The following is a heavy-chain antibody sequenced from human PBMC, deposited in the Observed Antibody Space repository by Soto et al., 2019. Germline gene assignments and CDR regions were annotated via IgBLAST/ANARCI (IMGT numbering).Heavy chain of an antibody. CDR3: ARQEWELPYYYYGMDV. CDR1: GGSISSSSYY. Sequence: LSLTCTVSGGSISSSSYYWGWIRQPPGKGLEWIGSIYYSGSTYYNPSLKSRVTISVDTSKNQFSLKLSSVTAADTAVYYCARQEWELPYYYYGMDVWGQGTTVTVSS. V-gene: IGHV4-39*01. J-gene: IGHJ6*02. CDR2: IYYSGST. D-gene: IGHD1-26*01.